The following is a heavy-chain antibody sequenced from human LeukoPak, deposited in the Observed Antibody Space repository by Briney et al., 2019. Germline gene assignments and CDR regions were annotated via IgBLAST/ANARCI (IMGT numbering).Heavy chain of an antibody. CDR1: GFTFSSYS. V-gene: IGHV3-21*01. Sequence: PGGSLRLSCAASGFTFSSYSMNWVRQAPGKGLEWVSSISSSSSYIYYADSVKGRFTISRDNAKNSLYLQMNSLRAEDTAVYYCARDLVVVVAASYYYYGMDVWGQGTTVTVSS. D-gene: IGHD2-15*01. CDR2: ISSSSSYI. J-gene: IGHJ6*02. CDR3: ARDLVVVVAASYYYYGMDV.